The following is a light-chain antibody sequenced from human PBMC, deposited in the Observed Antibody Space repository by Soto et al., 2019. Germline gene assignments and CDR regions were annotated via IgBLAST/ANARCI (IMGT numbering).Light chain of an antibody. CDR1: SSDVGGYNY. J-gene: IGLJ3*02. V-gene: IGLV2-14*01. CDR2: EVS. Sequence: QSVLTQPASVSGSPGQSITISCTGTSSDVGGYNYVSWYQQHPGKAPKLMIYEVSNRPSGVSNRFSGSKSGNTASLTISGLQAEDEADYYCSSYTSSSTVFGGGTKLTFL. CDR3: SSYTSSSTV.